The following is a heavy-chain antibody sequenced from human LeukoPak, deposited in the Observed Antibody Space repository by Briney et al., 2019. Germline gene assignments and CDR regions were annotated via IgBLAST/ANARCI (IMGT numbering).Heavy chain of an antibody. CDR3: ARDGSSSSSRGWFDP. J-gene: IGHJ5*02. CDR1: GYTFTSYY. CDR2: INPSGGST. Sequence: ASVEVSCKASGYTFTSYYMHWVRQAPGQGLEWMGIINPSGGSTSYAQKFQGRVTMTRDMSTSTVYMELSSLRSEDTTVYYCARDGSSSSSRGWFDPWGQGTLVTVSS. D-gene: IGHD6-6*01. V-gene: IGHV1-46*01.